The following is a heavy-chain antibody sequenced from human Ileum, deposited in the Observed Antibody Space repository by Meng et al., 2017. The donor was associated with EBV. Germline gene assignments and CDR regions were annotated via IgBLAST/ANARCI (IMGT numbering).Heavy chain of an antibody. CDR2: IYYSGST. V-gene: IGHV4-30-4*01. Sequence: QRQGSGPGIVKPSQTLSLPCTVSGGSISRGDYYWSWIRQPPGKGLEWIGYIYYSGSTYYNPSLKSRVTISVDTSKNQFSLKLSSVTAADTAVYYCARGYYDSSGYGYWYFDLWGRGTLVTVSS. D-gene: IGHD3-22*01. J-gene: IGHJ2*01. CDR1: GGSISRGDYY. CDR3: ARGYYDSSGYGYWYFDL.